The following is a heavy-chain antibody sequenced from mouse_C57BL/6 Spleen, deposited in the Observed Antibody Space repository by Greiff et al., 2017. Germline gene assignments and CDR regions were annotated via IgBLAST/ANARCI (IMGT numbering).Heavy chain of an antibody. CDR1: GYTFTSYW. Sequence: QVQLQQPGAELVMPGASVKLSCKASGYTFTSYWMHWVKQRPGQGLEWIGEIDPSDSNTNYNQKFKGKSTLTVDKSSSTAYMQLSSLTSEDSAVYDCTRSRDYDGGFAYWGQETLVTVSA. J-gene: IGHJ3*01. D-gene: IGHD2-4*01. CDR2: IDPSDSNT. V-gene: IGHV1-69*01. CDR3: TRSRDYDGGFAY.